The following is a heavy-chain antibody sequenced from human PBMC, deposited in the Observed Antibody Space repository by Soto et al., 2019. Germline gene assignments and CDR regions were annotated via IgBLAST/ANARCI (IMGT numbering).Heavy chain of an antibody. CDR3: ARGGDIVVVPAAIKSRTYYYYMDV. CDR1: GYTFTSYG. CDR2: ISAYNGNT. Sequence: ASVKVSCKASGYTFTSYGISWVRQAPGQGLEWMGWISAYNGNTNYAQKLQGRVTMTTDTSTSTAYMELRSLRSDDTAVYYCARGGDIVVVPAAIKSRTYYYYMDVWGKGTTVTVSS. J-gene: IGHJ6*03. D-gene: IGHD2-2*02. V-gene: IGHV1-18*01.